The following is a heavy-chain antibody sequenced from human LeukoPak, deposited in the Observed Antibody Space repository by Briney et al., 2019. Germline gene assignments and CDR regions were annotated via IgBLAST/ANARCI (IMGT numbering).Heavy chain of an antibody. V-gene: IGHV1-18*01. Sequence: ASVKVSCKASGYTFTSYGISWVRQAPGQGLEWMGWISAYNGNTNYAQKLQGRVTMTTDTSTSTACMELRSLRSDDTAVYYCARVEYCSGGSCYSFVYWGQGTLVTVSS. J-gene: IGHJ4*02. CDR2: ISAYNGNT. D-gene: IGHD2-15*01. CDR1: GYTFTSYG. CDR3: ARVEYCSGGSCYSFVY.